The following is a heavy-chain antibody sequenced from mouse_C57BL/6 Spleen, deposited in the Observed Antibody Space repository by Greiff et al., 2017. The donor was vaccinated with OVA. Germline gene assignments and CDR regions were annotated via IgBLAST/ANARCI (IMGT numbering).Heavy chain of an antibody. J-gene: IGHJ1*03. CDR2: ISYSGST. CDR1: GYSITSGYD. D-gene: IGHD2-5*01. V-gene: IGHV3-1*01. CDR3: AREYYSNYGYFDV. Sequence: EVMLVESGPGMVKPSQSLSLTCTVTGYSITSGYDWHWIRHFPGNKLEWMGYISYSGSTNYNPSLKSRISITHDTSKNHFFLKLNSVTTEDTATYYCAREYYSNYGYFDVWGTGTTVTVSS.